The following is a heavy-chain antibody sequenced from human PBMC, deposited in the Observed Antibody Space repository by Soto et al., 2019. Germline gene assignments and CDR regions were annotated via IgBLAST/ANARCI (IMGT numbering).Heavy chain of an antibody. CDR2: FDPEDGET. CDR3: ATGSGRPPGYYYYYYGMDV. D-gene: IGHD3-10*01. J-gene: IGHJ6*02. CDR1: GYTLTELS. V-gene: IGHV1-24*01. Sequence: ASVKVSCKVSGYTLTELSMHWVRQAPGKELEWMGGFDPEDGETIYAQKFQGRVTMTEDTSTDTAYMELSSLRSEDTAVYYCATGSGRPPGYYYYYYGMDVWGQGTTVTVSS.